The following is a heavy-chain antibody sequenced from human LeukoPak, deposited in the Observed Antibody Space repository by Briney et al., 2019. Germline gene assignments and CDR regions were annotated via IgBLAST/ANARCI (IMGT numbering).Heavy chain of an antibody. D-gene: IGHD2-15*01. CDR2: ISSNGGST. CDR3: ARETPSVAAFDY. Sequence: GGSLRLSCAASGFTFSSYAMSWVRQAPGKGLDWVSAISSNGGSTYYANSVKGRFTISRDNSKNTLYLQMGSLRAEDMAVYYCARETPSVAAFDYWGQGTLVTVSS. J-gene: IGHJ4*02. V-gene: IGHV3-64*01. CDR1: GFTFSSYA.